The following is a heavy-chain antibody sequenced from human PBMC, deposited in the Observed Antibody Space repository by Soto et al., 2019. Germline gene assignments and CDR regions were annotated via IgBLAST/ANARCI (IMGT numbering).Heavy chain of an antibody. J-gene: IGHJ4*02. CDR3: ARDSGAARPIDYYFDY. CDR2: IWYDGSNK. D-gene: IGHD6-6*01. CDR1: GFTSSSYG. Sequence: PGGSLRLSCAASGFTSSSYGMHWVRQAPGKGLEWVAVIWYDGSNKYYADSVKGRFTISRDNSKNTLYLQMNSLRAEDTAVYYCARDSGAARPIDYYFDYWGQGTLVTVSS. V-gene: IGHV3-33*01.